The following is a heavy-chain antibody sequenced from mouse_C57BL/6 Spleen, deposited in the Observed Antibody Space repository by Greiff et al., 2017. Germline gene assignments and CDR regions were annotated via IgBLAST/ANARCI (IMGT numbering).Heavy chain of an antibody. CDR1: GFNFKNTY. D-gene: IGHD1-1*01. CDR2: IDPANGNT. V-gene: IGHV14-3*01. J-gene: IGHJ3*01. Sequence: VQLQQSVAELVRPGASVKLSCTASGFNFKNTYMHWVKQRPEQGLEWIGRIDPANGNTKYAPKFQGKDTITADTSSNTAYLQLSSLTSEDTAIYYCAGGYGSSLFAYWGQGTLVTVSA. CDR3: AGGYGSSLFAY.